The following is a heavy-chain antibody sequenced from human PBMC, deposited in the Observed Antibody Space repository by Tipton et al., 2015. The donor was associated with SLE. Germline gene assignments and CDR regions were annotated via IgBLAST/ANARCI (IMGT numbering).Heavy chain of an antibody. CDR1: GRSFIGSY. CDR2: IDHSGVT. J-gene: IGHJ6*03. V-gene: IGHV4-34*01. CDR3: ARVVTGIDYYYHYLDA. Sequence: TLSLTCAVYGRSFIGSYWTWIRQPPGKGLEWIGDIDHSGVTHYNPSLKSRVTISRDTSGNHFSLNLNSVTAADTAVYYCARVVTGIDYYYHYLDAWGAGTTVTVSS. D-gene: IGHD2-21*01.